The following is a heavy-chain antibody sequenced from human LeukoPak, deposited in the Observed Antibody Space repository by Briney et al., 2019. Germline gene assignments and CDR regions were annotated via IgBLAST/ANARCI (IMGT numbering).Heavy chain of an antibody. V-gene: IGHV1-18*01. CDR3: ARDYGRIAAAVDAFDI. D-gene: IGHD6-13*01. CDR1: GCTFTSYG. Sequence: GASVKVSCKASGCTFTSYGISWVRQAPGQGLEWMGWISAYNGNTNYAQKLQGRVTMTTDTSTSTAYMELRSLRSDDTAVYYCARDYGRIAAAVDAFDIWGQGTMVTVSS. J-gene: IGHJ3*02. CDR2: ISAYNGNT.